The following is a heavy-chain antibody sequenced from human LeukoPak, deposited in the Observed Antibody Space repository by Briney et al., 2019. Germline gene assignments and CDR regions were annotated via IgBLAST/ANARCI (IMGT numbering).Heavy chain of an antibody. V-gene: IGHV4-30-4*01. D-gene: IGHD3-16*02. CDR2: IYYSGST. J-gene: IGHJ4*02. Sequence: SQTLSLTCTVSGGSISSGDYYWSWIRQPPGKGLEWIGYIYYSGSTYYNPFLKSRVTISVDTSKNQFSLKLSSVTAADTAVYYCARGVLSLANFDYWGQGTLVTVSS. CDR1: GGSISSGDYY. CDR3: ARGVLSLANFDY.